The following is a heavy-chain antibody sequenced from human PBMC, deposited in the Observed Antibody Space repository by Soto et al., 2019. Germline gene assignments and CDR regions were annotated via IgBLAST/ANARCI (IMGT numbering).Heavy chain of an antibody. CDR3: ANALQWLRSGNFDY. CDR2: ISYDGVNN. D-gene: IGHD5-12*01. J-gene: IGHJ4*02. V-gene: IGHV3-30*18. CDR1: GFTFNNYG. Sequence: QVQLVESGGGVVQPEKSLRLSCAASGFTFNNYGMHWVRQAPGKGLEWVATISYDGVNNYYADSVKGRFTISRDNSKNTLYLQMNSLRAEDTDIYYCANALQWLRSGNFDYWGQGTLVSVSS.